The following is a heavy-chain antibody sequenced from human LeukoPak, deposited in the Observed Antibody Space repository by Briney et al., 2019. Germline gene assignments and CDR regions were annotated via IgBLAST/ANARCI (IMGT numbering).Heavy chain of an antibody. V-gene: IGHV1-69*04. J-gene: IGHJ6*02. CDR3: ARKDSSGWYGSMSYGMDV. Sequence: SVKVSCKASGGTFSSYAISWVRQAPGQGLEWMGRIIPILGIANYAQKFQGRVTITADKSTSTAYMELSSLRSEDTAVYYCARKDSSGWYGSMSYGMDVRGQGTTVTVSS. CDR1: GGTFSSYA. CDR2: IIPILGIA. D-gene: IGHD6-19*01.